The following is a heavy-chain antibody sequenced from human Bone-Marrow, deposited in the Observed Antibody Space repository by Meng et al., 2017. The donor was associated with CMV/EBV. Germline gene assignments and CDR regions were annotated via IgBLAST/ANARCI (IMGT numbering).Heavy chain of an antibody. CDR1: RDSVSTLNYF. CDR3: VGLLEWFSGFDYYFNGVDV. CDR2: FSEGGNT. D-gene: IGHD3-3*01. Sequence: GSLRLSCTVARDSVSTLNYFWGWVRQPPGKGLEWIGSFSEGGNTYYSPSLKGRVTISPSKTGFSLKLRSVTDADTAVYYCVGLLEWFSGFDYYFNGVDVWGQGTTVTVSS. V-gene: IGHV4-39*01. J-gene: IGHJ6*02.